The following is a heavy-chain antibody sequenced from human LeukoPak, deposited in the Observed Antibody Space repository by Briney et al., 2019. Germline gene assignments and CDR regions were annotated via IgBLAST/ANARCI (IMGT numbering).Heavy chain of an antibody. CDR2: ISYDGSNK. J-gene: IGHJ4*02. Sequence: PGGSLRLSCAASGFTFSSYGMHWVRQAPGKGLEWVAVISYDGSNKYYADSVKGRFTISRDNSKNTLYLQMNSLRAEDTAVYYCAKMTRTGIAAAGGFDYWGQGTLVTVSS. D-gene: IGHD6-13*01. CDR1: GFTFSSYG. CDR3: AKMTRTGIAAAGGFDY. V-gene: IGHV3-30*18.